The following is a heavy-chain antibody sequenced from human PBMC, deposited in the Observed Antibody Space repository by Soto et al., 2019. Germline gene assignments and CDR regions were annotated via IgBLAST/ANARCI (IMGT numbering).Heavy chain of an antibody. CDR2: ISGSDDST. V-gene: IGHV3-23*01. D-gene: IGHD6-6*01. CDR1: GITFSSYA. J-gene: IGHJ4*02. CDR3: AKRSSSSTFDY. Sequence: EVQLLESGGGLVQPGASLRLSCAASGITFSSYAMSWVRQAPGKGLEWVSVISGSDDSTYYADSVKGRFTISRDNSKNTLYLQMNSLRAEDTAVYYCAKRSSSSTFDYWGQGTLVTVSS.